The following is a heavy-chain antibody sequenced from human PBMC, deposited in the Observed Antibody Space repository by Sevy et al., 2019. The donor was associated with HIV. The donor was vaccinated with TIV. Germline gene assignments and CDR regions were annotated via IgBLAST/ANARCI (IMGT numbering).Heavy chain of an antibody. CDR2: ISSSSSYI. D-gene: IGHD3-10*01. V-gene: IGHV3-21*01. J-gene: IGHJ5*02. Sequence: GGSLRLSCAASGFTFSSYSMNWVRQAPGKGLEWVLSISSSSSYIYYADSVKGRFTISRDNAKNSLYLQMNSLRAEDTAVYYCARDVRDYYGSGSYWYWFDPWGQGTLVTVSS. CDR1: GFTFSSYS. CDR3: ARDVRDYYGSGSYWYWFDP.